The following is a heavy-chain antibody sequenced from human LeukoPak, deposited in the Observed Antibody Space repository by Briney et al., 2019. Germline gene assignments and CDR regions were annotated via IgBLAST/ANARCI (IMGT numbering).Heavy chain of an antibody. CDR3: ARDRDGDYFDY. CDR2: ISTSGST. V-gene: IGHV4-61*02. J-gene: IGHJ4*02. Sequence: SETLSLTCTVSGASISSNIYYWGWIRQPAGKGLEWIGRISTSGSTNYNPSLKSRVTISVDTSKNQFSLKLSSVTAADTAVYYCARDRDGDYFDYWGQGTLVTVSS. CDR1: GASISSNIYY. D-gene: IGHD4-17*01.